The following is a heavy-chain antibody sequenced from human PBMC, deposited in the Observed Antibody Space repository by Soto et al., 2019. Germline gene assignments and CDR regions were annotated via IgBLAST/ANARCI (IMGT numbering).Heavy chain of an antibody. D-gene: IGHD5-18*01. Sequence: PGGSLRLSCAASGFTFSSYSMNWVRQAPGKGLEWVSSISSSSSYIYYADSVKGRFTISRDNAKNSLYLQMNSLRAEDTAVYYCARDEGEYCYGFYFDYWGQGALVTVSS. V-gene: IGHV3-21*01. J-gene: IGHJ4*02. CDR3: ARDEGEYCYGFYFDY. CDR2: ISSSSSYI. CDR1: GFTFSSYS.